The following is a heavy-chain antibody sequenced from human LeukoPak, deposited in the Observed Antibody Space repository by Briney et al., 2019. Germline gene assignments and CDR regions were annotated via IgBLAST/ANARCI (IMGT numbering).Heavy chain of an antibody. CDR1: GGSIGSYY. Sequence: PSETLSLTCNVSGGSIGSYYWSWIRQPPGKGLEWIGHISYSGSTNYNPSLKSRVTISVDTSKNQFSLKLSSVTAADTAVYYCARGGSGYALNWFDPWGQGTLVTVSS. CDR3: ARGGSGYALNWFDP. V-gene: IGHV4-59*01. J-gene: IGHJ5*02. D-gene: IGHD5-12*01. CDR2: ISYSGST.